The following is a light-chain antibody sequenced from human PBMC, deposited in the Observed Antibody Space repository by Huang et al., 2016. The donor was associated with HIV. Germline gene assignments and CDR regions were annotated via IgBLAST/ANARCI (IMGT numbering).Light chain of an antibody. V-gene: IGKV3-15*01. CDR1: EYVSSN. J-gene: IGKJ1*01. CDR2: GAS. CDR3: QQYDNWPMT. Sequence: EIVMTQSPATLSVSPGERATLSCRASEYVSSNLAWYQHKPGQAPRLLIYGASTRATGIPARVSGSGSGKEFTLTISSLQSEDFAVYYCQQYDNWPMTFGQGTKVEIK.